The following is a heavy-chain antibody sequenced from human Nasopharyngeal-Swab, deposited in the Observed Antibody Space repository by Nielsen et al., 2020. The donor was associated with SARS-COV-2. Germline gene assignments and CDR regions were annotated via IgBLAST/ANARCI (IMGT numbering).Heavy chain of an antibody. V-gene: IGHV3-30*04. CDR3: TRGGRVTTTYFDH. CDR1: GFTFAYYA. J-gene: IGHJ4*02. D-gene: IGHD4-11*01. Sequence: GGSLRLSCEASGFTFAYYAMHWVRQAPGKGLEWVAVVSYDGKNQYYADSVKGRFTFSRDNSRNTLSLQMNNLRPEDTAVYYCTRGGRVTTTYFDHWGQGTLVTVSS. CDR2: VSYDGKNQ.